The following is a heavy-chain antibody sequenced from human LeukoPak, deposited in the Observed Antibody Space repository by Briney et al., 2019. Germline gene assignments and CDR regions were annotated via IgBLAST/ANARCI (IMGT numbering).Heavy chain of an antibody. D-gene: IGHD3-22*01. Sequence: AGGSLRLSCAASGFTFSIYAVSWVRHAPGEGLEWVSAISGSGCSTYYADCVKGRFNISRDNSENTLYLQMNSLRAEDPGVYQCAKGPSYYYDSSREDYWGQRTLLTLPS. J-gene: IGHJ4*02. V-gene: IGHV3-23*01. CDR3: AKGPSYYYDSSREDY. CDR1: GFTFSIYA. CDR2: ISGSGCST.